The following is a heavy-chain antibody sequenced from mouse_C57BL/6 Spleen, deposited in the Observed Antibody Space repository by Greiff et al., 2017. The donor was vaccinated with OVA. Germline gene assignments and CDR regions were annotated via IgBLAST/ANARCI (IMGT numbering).Heavy chain of an antibody. CDR1: GYTFTSYW. CDR3: ARSGGNFLWYFDV. Sequence: QVHVKQSGAELAKPGASVKLSCKASGYTFTSYWMHWVKQRPGQGLEWIGYINPSSGYTKYNQKFKDKATLTADKSSSTAYMQLSSLTYEDSAVYYCARSGGNFLWYFDVWGTGTTVTVSS. CDR2: INPSSGYT. D-gene: IGHD2-1*01. J-gene: IGHJ1*03. V-gene: IGHV1-7*01.